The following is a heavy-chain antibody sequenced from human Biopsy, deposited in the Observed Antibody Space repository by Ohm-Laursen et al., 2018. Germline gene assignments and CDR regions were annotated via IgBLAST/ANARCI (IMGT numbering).Heavy chain of an antibody. CDR1: GVSISVDGYY. V-gene: IGHV4-31*03. D-gene: IGHD1-26*01. CDR2: IYHSGTT. Sequence: TLSLTCTVSGVSISVDGYYWAWIRQLPGKGLDWIGYIYHSGTTYYNPSLKSRLTLSVDTSKNEFSLRLRSVTAADTAVYFCATFRASWDTTQGGDYWDQGTLVTVSS. J-gene: IGHJ4*02. CDR3: ATFRASWDTTQGGDY.